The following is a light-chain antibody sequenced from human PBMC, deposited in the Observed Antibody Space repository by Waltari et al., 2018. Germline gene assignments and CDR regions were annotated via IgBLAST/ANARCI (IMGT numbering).Light chain of an antibody. CDR3: MQALESPLT. CDR2: LGS. Sequence: VMTQSPLSLPGTPGQPASIPCRSSQSPLYDNGYNYLDWYLQKPGQSPQLLIYLGSNRASGVPDRFSGSGSGTDFTLKISRVEADDVGVYYCMQALESPLTFGPGTKVDIK. V-gene: IGKV2-28*01. J-gene: IGKJ3*01. CDR1: QSPLYDNGYNY.